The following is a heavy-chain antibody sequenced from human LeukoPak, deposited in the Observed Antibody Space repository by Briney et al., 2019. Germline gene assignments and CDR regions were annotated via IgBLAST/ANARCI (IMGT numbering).Heavy chain of an antibody. CDR2: IYTSGST. CDR3: ARGPTYYYDSSGYRGFDY. CDR1: GGSFSTYF. D-gene: IGHD3-22*01. V-gene: IGHV4-4*07. Sequence: PSETLSLTCTVSGGSFSTYFWTWIRQPAGKGLEWIGRIYTSGSTNYNPSLKSRVTMSVDTSKNQFSLKLSSVTAADTAVYYCARGPTYYYDSSGYRGFDYWGQGTLVTVSS. J-gene: IGHJ4*02.